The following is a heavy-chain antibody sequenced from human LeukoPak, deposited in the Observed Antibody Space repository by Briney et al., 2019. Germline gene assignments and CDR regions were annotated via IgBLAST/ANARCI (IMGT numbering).Heavy chain of an antibody. V-gene: IGHV1-3*01. Sequence: ASVKVSCKASGYTFTSYAMHWVRQAPGQRLEWMGWINAGNGNTKYSQKFQGRVTITRDTSASTAYMELSRLRSDDTAVYYCARDKTIFGVVFDYWGQGTLVTVSS. D-gene: IGHD3-3*01. CDR1: GYTFTSYA. J-gene: IGHJ4*02. CDR3: ARDKTIFGVVFDY. CDR2: INAGNGNT.